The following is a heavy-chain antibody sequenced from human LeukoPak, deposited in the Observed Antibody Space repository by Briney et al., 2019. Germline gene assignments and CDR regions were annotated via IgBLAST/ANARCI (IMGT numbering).Heavy chain of an antibody. D-gene: IGHD3-22*01. CDR2: IIPILGIA. CDR1: GGTFSSYA. V-gene: IGHV1-69*10. Sequence: SVKVSCKASGGTFSSYAISWVRQAPGQGLEWMGGIIPILGIANYAQKFQGRVTITADKSTSTAYMELSSLRSEDTAVYYCARVGGSYYYDSSGYLNWFDPWGQGTLVTVSS. CDR3: ARVGGSYYYDSSGYLNWFDP. J-gene: IGHJ5*02.